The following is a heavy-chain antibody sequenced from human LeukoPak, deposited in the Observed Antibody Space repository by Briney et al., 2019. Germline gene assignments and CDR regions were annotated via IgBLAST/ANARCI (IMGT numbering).Heavy chain of an antibody. CDR1: GYTFTGYY. CDR3: ARGKSSSWYAVHY. D-gene: IGHD6-13*01. V-gene: IGHV1-2*02. CDR2: INPNSGGT. Sequence: ASVKVSCKASGYTFTGYYMHWVRQAPGQGLEWMGWINPNSGGTNYAQKFQGRVTMTRDTSVSTAYMELSRLRSDDTAVYYCARGKSSSWYAVHYWGQGTLVTVSS. J-gene: IGHJ4*02.